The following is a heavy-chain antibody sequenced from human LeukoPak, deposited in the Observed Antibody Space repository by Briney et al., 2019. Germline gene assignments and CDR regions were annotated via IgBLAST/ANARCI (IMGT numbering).Heavy chain of an antibody. CDR1: GYTFTNYD. V-gene: IGHV1-18*01. J-gene: IGHJ4*02. CDR3: ARDYQRQLYLYYFDY. D-gene: IGHD2-2*01. Sequence: GASVKVSCKTSGYTFTNYDITWVRQAPGQGLEWMGWISVYNGNTNYAQKLQGRVTMTTDTSTSTAYMELRSLRSDDTAVYYCARDYQRQLYLYYFDYWGQGTLVTVS. CDR2: ISVYNGNT.